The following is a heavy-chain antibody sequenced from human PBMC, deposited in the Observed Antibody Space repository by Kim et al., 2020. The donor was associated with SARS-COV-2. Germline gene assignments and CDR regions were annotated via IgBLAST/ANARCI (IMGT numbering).Heavy chain of an antibody. D-gene: IGHD4-17*01. Sequence: SETLSLTCTVSGGSISSGGYYWSWIRQHPGKGLEWIGYIYYSGSTYYNPSLKSRVTISVDTSKNQFSLKLSSVTAADTAVYYCARAGEDYGDYGGGPTYNWFDPWGQGTLVTVSS. V-gene: IGHV4-31*03. J-gene: IGHJ5*02. CDR1: GGSISSGGYY. CDR3: ARAGEDYGDYGGGPTYNWFDP. CDR2: IYYSGST.